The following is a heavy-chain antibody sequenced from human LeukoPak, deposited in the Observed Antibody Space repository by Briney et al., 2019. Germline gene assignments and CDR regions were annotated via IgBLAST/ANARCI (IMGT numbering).Heavy chain of an antibody. D-gene: IGHD2-15*01. CDR3: ARDQSRGSGHCSGRSCYPRPDYYMDV. Sequence: GGSLRLSCAASGFTVSSNYMSWVRQAPGKGLEWVSVIYRGGSKYYADSVKGRFTNYRDNSKNTLYLQMNSLRAEDTAVYYCARDQSRGSGHCSGRSCYPRPDYYMDVWGKGTTVTVSS. CDR2: IYRGGSK. V-gene: IGHV3-53*01. J-gene: IGHJ6*03. CDR1: GFTVSSNY.